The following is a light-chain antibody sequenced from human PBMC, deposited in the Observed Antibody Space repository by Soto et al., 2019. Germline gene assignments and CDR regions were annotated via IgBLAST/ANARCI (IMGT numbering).Light chain of an antibody. CDR2: LGS. CDR1: QSLVYSNGYNY. CDR3: MQAVQTPPT. J-gene: IGKJ4*01. Sequence: DIVMTQSPLSLAVTPGEPASISCRSSQSLVYSNGYNYLDWYLQKAGQSPQLLISLGSNRASGVPDRFSGSGSGTDFTLKISRVEAEDVGVYYCMQAVQTPPTFGGGTKVEIK. V-gene: IGKV2-28*01.